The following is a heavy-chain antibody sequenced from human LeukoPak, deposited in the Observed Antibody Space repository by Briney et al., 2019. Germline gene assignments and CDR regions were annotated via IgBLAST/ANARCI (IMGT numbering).Heavy chain of an antibody. Sequence: SETLSLTCAVYGGSFSGYYWSWIRQPPGKGLEWIGEINHSGSTNYNPSLKSRVTISVDTSKNQFSLKLSSVTAADTAVYYCARDRGTYYYDSSGYSEKSAFDIWGQGTMVTVSS. D-gene: IGHD3-22*01. CDR1: GGSFSGYY. J-gene: IGHJ3*02. CDR2: INHSGST. CDR3: ARDRGTYYYDSSGYSEKSAFDI. V-gene: IGHV4-34*01.